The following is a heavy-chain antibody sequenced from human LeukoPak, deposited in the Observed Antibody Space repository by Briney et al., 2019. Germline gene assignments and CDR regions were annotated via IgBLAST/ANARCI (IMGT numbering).Heavy chain of an antibody. CDR1: GYTFTSYD. CDR3: ARDRSSSWPLYYYYYYMDV. Sequence: ASVKVSCKASGYTFTSYDINWVRQATGQGLEWMGWMNPNSGNTGYAQKFQGRVTMTRNTSISTAYMELSSLRSEDTAVYYCARDRSSSWPLYYYYYYMDVWGKGTTVTVSS. D-gene: IGHD6-13*01. J-gene: IGHJ6*03. V-gene: IGHV1-8*01. CDR2: MNPNSGNT.